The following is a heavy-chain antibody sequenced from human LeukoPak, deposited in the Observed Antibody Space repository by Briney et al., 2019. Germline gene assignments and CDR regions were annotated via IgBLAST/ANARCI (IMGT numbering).Heavy chain of an antibody. Sequence: GASVTVSCKASGCTFTSYHMHWVRQAPGQGLEWMGIINPSGGSTSYAQKFQGRVTMTRDTSASTVYMELSSLRSEDTAVYYCAREGTRIAAAGTGWFDPWGQGTLVTVSS. CDR1: GCTFTSYH. CDR3: AREGTRIAAAGTGWFDP. CDR2: INPSGGST. V-gene: IGHV1-46*01. D-gene: IGHD6-13*01. J-gene: IGHJ5*02.